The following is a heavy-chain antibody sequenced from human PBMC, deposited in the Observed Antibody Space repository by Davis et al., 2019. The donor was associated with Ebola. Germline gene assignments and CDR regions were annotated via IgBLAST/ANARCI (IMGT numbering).Heavy chain of an antibody. J-gene: IGHJ1*01. CDR2: INPSGGST. D-gene: IGHD3-22*01. CDR3: ARDRVGVDYYDSSDQPSRYAEYFQH. Sequence: ASVKVSCKASGGTFSSYAISWVRQAPGQGLEWMGIINPSGGSTSYAQKFQGRVTMTRDTSTSTVYMELSSLRSEDTAVYYCARDRVGVDYYDSSDQPSRYAEYFQHWGQGTLVTVSS. CDR1: GGTFSSYA. V-gene: IGHV1-46*01.